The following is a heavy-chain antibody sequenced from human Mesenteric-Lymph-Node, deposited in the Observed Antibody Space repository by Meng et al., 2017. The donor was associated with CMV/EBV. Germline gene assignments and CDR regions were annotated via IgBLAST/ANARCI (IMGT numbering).Heavy chain of an antibody. CDR1: GGSISSGTYY. V-gene: IGHV4-31*03. Sequence: SETLSLTCTVSGGSISSGTYYWSWIRQHPGKGLEWIGDIYYIGSTHYNPSLKSRVTISVDTSKNQFSLKLSSVTAADTAVYYCARKADSSSWYEGAMDVWGQGTTVTVSS. CDR2: IYYIGST. J-gene: IGHJ6*02. D-gene: IGHD6-13*01. CDR3: ARKADSSSWYEGAMDV.